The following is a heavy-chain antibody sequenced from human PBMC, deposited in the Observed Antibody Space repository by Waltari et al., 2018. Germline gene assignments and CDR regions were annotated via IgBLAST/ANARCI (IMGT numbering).Heavy chain of an antibody. Sequence: QLQLQGSGPGLVNPSETLSLTCTVSGGSISSSTYYWGWVRQPPGKGLEWIGTIYYSGSTYYHPSLRRRGTIAVDTSKSQFSLKLSSVTAADTAVYYCARHGRKGSIVRGPDSWGQGTLVTVSS. D-gene: IGHD1-26*01. CDR1: GGSISSSTYY. CDR3: ARHGRKGSIVRGPDS. J-gene: IGHJ4*02. CDR2: IYYSGST. V-gene: IGHV4-39*01.